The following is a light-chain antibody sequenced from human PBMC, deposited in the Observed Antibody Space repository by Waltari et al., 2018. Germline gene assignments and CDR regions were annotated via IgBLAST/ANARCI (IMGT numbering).Light chain of an antibody. V-gene: IGLV1-44*01. J-gene: IGLJ2*01. CDR1: ISNIGGNS. CDR3: ASWDDRLNILL. CDR2: SNN. Sequence: QSGLTQPPSASGTPGQRVTISCSGNISNIGGNSVKWYHQLPGTAPRLLLFSNNARPSGVPDRFSGTKSGTSGSLAISWLQSEDEADYYCASWDDRLNILLFGGGTKVTVL.